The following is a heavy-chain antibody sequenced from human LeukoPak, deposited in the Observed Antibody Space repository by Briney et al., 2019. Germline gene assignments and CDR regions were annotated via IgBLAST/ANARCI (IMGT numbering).Heavy chain of an antibody. CDR1: GGSISGYY. CDR3: ARGKVADFWSGYPYYYYYMDV. CDR2: IYYSGST. V-gene: IGHV4-59*01. J-gene: IGHJ6*03. D-gene: IGHD3-3*01. Sequence: SETLSLTCTVSGGSISGYYWSWIRQPPGKGLEWIGYIYYSGSTNYNPSLKSRVTISVDTSKNQFSLKLSSVTAADTAVYYCARGKVADFWSGYPYYYYYMDVWGKGTTVTVSS.